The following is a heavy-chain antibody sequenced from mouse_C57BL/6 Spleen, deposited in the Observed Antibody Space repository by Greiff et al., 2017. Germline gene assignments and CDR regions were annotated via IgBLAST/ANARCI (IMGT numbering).Heavy chain of an antibody. V-gene: IGHV1-4*01. J-gene: IGHJ4*01. CDR3: ASPNYYGSSDAMDY. CDR1: GYTFTSYT. D-gene: IGHD1-1*01. Sequence: VQLQQSGAELARPGASVKMSCKASGYTFTSYTMHWVKQRPGQGLEWIGYINPSSGYTKYNQKFKDKATLTADKSSSTAYMQLSSLTSEDSAVYYCASPNYYGSSDAMDYWGQGTSVTVSS. CDR2: INPSSGYT.